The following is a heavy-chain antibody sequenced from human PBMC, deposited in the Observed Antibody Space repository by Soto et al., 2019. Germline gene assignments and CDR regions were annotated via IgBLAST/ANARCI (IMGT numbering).Heavy chain of an antibody. Sequence: EVQLVESGGGLVKPGGSLRLSCAASGFTFSSYSMNWVRQAPGRGLEWVSSISSSSSYIYYADSVKGRFTISRDNAKNSLYLQMNSLRAEDTAVYYCAREQRGGIFGVVSTYYYYYGMDVWGQGTTVTVSS. CDR3: AREQRGGIFGVVSTYYYYYGMDV. V-gene: IGHV3-21*01. J-gene: IGHJ6*02. CDR2: ISSSSSYI. CDR1: GFTFSSYS. D-gene: IGHD3-3*01.